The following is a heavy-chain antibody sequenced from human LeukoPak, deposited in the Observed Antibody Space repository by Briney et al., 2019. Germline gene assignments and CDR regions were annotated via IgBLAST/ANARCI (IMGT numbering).Heavy chain of an antibody. CDR3: ARGFRNGPFDC. V-gene: IGHV3-21*04. D-gene: IGHD2-8*01. J-gene: IGHJ4*02. Sequence: SGGSLRLSCAASGFTFSSYSMNWVRQAPGKGLEWVSSISSSSSYIYYADSVKGRFTISRDNAKNSHFLQMNSLRVEDTALYYCARGFRNGPFDCWGQGTLVTVSS. CDR2: ISSSSSYI. CDR1: GFTFSSYS.